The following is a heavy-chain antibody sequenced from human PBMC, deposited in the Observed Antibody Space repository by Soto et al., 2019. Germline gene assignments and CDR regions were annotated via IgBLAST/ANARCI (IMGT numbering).Heavy chain of an antibody. D-gene: IGHD3-9*01. Sequence: QVQLVESGGGVVQPGRSLRLSCAASGFTFSSYGMHWVRQAPGKGLEWVAVISYDGSNKYYADSVKGRFTISRDNSKNTLYLQMISLRAEDTAVYYCANLPNDNYHILTGYYGPTDYWGQGTLVTVSS. J-gene: IGHJ4*02. CDR3: ANLPNDNYHILTGYYGPTDY. CDR1: GFTFSSYG. V-gene: IGHV3-30*18. CDR2: ISYDGSNK.